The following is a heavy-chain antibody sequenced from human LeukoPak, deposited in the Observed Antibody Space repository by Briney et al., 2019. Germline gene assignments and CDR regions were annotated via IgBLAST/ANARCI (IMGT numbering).Heavy chain of an antibody. D-gene: IGHD3-9*01. CDR3: ARGDNYDILTGYQTPSHLSDY. CDR1: GYTFAGYY. J-gene: IGHJ4*02. CDR2: INPNSGDT. V-gene: IGHV1-2*02. Sequence: ASVKVSCKASGYTFAGYYVHWVRQAPGQGLEWMGWINPNSGDTNFAQKFQGRVTMTRDTSISTAYMELSRLRSDDTAVYYCARGDNYDILTGYQTPSHLSDYWGQGTLVTVSS.